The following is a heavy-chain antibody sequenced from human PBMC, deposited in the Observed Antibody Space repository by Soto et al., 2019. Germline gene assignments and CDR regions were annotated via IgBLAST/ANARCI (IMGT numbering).Heavy chain of an antibody. CDR1: GFTFSSYS. J-gene: IGHJ4*02. CDR2: ISSSSSYI. Sequence: EVQLVESGGGLVKPGGSLRLSCAASGFTFSSYSMNWVRQAPGEGLEWVSSISSSSSYIYYADSVKGRFTISRDNAKNSLYLQMTSLRAEDTAVYYCASDAYYYDTSGYYYWGQGTLVTVSS. V-gene: IGHV3-21*01. D-gene: IGHD3-22*01. CDR3: ASDAYYYDTSGYYY.